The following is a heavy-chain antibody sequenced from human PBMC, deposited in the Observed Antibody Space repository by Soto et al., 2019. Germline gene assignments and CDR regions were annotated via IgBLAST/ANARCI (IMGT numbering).Heavy chain of an antibody. D-gene: IGHD1-26*01. CDR2: IKSKTDGGTT. J-gene: IGHJ4*02. Sequence: EVQLVESGGGLVKPGGSLRLSCAASGFTFSNAWMNWVRQAPGKGLEWVGRIKSKTDGGTTDYAAPVKGRFTISRDDSNNTLYLQMNSLKTEDTAVYYCTTDSEGATLFDYWGQGTLVTVSS. CDR3: TTDSEGATLFDY. CDR1: GFTFSNAW. V-gene: IGHV3-15*07.